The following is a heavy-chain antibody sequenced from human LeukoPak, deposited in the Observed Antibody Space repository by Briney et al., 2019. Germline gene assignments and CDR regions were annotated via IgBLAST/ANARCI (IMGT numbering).Heavy chain of an antibody. CDR1: GGSISSYY. J-gene: IGHJ4*02. CDR2: INHSGST. CDR3: ARRRRPLLAVDY. V-gene: IGHV4-34*01. D-gene: IGHD2-15*01. Sequence: SETLSLTCTVSGGSISSYYWSWIRQPPGKGLEWIGEINHSGSTNYNPSLKSRVTISVDTSKNQFSLKLSSVTAADTAVYYCARRRRPLLAVDYWGQGTLVTVSS.